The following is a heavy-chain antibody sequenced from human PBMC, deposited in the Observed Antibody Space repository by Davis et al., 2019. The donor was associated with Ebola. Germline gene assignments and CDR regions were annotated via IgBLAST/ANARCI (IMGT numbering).Heavy chain of an antibody. CDR3: AQGVYDFWSGYYSTDY. CDR2: IYSGGAT. Sequence: GESLKISCTASGFIVSNNYMSWVRQAPGKGLEWVSVIYSGGATYYADSVRGRFTISRDSAKNSLYLQMNSLRAEDTAVYYCAQGVYDFWSGYYSTDYWGQGTLVTVSS. J-gene: IGHJ4*02. CDR1: GFIVSNNY. D-gene: IGHD3-3*01. V-gene: IGHV3-66*01.